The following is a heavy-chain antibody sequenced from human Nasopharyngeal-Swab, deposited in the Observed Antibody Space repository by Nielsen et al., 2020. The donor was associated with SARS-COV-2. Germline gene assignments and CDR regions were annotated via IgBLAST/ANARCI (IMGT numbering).Heavy chain of an antibody. CDR2: ISAYNGNT. CDR1: GYTFTSYG. J-gene: IGHJ4*02. CDR3: ARQAAYCGGDCFDY. Sequence: ASMKVSCKASGYTFTSYGISWVRQAPGQGLEWMGWISAYNGNTNYAQKLQGRVTMTTDTSTSTAYMELRSLRSDDTAVYYCARQAAYCGGDCFDYWGQGTLVTVSS. V-gene: IGHV1-18*04. D-gene: IGHD2-21*01.